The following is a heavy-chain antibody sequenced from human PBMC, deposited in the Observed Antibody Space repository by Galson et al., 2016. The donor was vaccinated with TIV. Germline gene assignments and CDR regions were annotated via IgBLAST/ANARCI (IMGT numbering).Heavy chain of an antibody. J-gene: IGHJ4*02. D-gene: IGHD1-14*01. CDR2: IWYDGTNK. CDR3: ARDRGNRGIIDY. V-gene: IGHV3-33*01. CDR1: GFTFSNFV. Sequence: FLRLSCAASGFTFSNFVMHWVRQAPGRGLEWVALIWYDGTNKYYENSVKGRFTISRDNSKNSLYLQMSSLRVEDMGVYYCARDRGNRGIIDYWGQGTLVTVSS.